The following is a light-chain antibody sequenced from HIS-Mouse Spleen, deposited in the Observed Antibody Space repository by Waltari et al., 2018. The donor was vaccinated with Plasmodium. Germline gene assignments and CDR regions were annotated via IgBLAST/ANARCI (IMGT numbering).Light chain of an antibody. CDR1: SSNIGSNT. CDR2: SNN. CDR3: AAWDDSLNGYV. V-gene: IGLV1-44*01. J-gene: IGLJ1*01. Sequence: QSVLTQPPSASGTPGQRVTISCSGSSSNIGSNTVNWYQQLPGTAPKLLIYSNNQRPSGVPDRFSVSKSGTSASLAISGLQSGDEADYYCAAWDDSLNGYVFGTGTKVTVL.